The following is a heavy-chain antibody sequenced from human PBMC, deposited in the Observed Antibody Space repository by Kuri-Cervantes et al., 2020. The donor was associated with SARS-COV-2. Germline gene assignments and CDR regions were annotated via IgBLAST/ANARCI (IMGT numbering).Heavy chain of an antibody. J-gene: IGHJ6*03. CDR3: ARDPAGVYYYYYYMDV. CDR1: GYTLTELS. CDR2: INPSGGST. Sequence: ASVKVSCKVSGYTLTELSMHWVRQAPGQGLEWMGIINPSGGSTSYAQQFQGRVTMTRDTSTSTVYKELSSLRSEDTAVYYCARDPAGVYYYYYYMDVWGKGTTVTVSS. V-gene: IGHV1-46*01.